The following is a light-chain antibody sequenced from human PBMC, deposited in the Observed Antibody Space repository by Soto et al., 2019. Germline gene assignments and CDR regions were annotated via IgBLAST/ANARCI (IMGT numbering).Light chain of an antibody. CDR3: QQYNIWWT. CDR1: QSVNRN. Sequence: EIVMTQSPATLSVSPGERATLSCRASQSVNRNLAWYQQKPCQATGLLISAASTMATGIPARFSGSGSETEFTLTISSLQSEDFAVYYCQQYNIWWTFGQGTKVEMK. CDR2: AAS. V-gene: IGKV3-15*01. J-gene: IGKJ1*01.